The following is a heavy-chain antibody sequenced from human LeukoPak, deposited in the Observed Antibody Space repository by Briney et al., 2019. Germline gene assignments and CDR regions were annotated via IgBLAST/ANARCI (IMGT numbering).Heavy chain of an antibody. Sequence: GASVKVSCKASGYTFTSHYIHWLRQAPGQGLEWMGIINPSGGSTTYAQKFQGRVTITADESTSTAYMELSSLRSEDTAVYYCASAQTTVSPFDYWGQGTLVTVSS. V-gene: IGHV1-46*01. CDR2: INPSGGST. D-gene: IGHD4-17*01. CDR1: GYTFTSHY. J-gene: IGHJ4*02. CDR3: ASAQTTVSPFDY.